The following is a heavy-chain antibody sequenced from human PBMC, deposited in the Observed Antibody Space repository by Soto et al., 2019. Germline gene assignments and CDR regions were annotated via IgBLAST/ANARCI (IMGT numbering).Heavy chain of an antibody. V-gene: IGHV3-72*01. CDR2: AGNKAHSFTT. J-gene: IGHJ4*02. D-gene: IGHD1-26*01. CDR3: VRLDGSYYPDY. Sequence: EVQLVESGGGLVQPGGSLRLSCAASVFTFSDHYMDWVRQAPGKGLEWVGRAGNKAHSFTTEYAESVKGRFTISRDDSKNSLYLQMNSLKTEDTAVYYCVRLDGSYYPDYWGQGTLVTVSS. CDR1: VFTFSDHY.